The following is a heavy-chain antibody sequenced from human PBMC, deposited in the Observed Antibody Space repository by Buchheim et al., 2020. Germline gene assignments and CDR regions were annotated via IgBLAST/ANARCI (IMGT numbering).Heavy chain of an antibody. CDR2: ISGRGGTT. Sequence: EVQLLESGGGLVQPGGSLRLSCAASEFTFSNYAMSWVRQAPGKGLEWVSTISGRGGTTYYADSVKGRFTISRDNSKNTLFLQMKSLRAEDTAVYYCARGFKQALGFYYYGMDVWGQGTT. D-gene: IGHD3-3*02. CDR3: ARGFKQALGFYYYGMDV. V-gene: IGHV3-23*01. J-gene: IGHJ6*02. CDR1: EFTFSNYA.